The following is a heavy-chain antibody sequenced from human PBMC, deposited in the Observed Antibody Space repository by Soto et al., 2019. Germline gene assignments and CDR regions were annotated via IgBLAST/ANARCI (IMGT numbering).Heavy chain of an antibody. V-gene: IGHV5-51*01. CDR3: ARRGQYCSTSSCRFDP. D-gene: IGHD2-2*01. Sequence: GESLKISCKGSGYSFSDYWIGWVRQMPGKGLEWMGIIYPGDSDTRYSPSFQGQVTISADKSISTTYLQWSSLKASDTAMYYCARRGQYCSTSSCRFDPWGQGTRVTVSS. CDR2: IYPGDSDT. J-gene: IGHJ5*02. CDR1: GYSFSDYW.